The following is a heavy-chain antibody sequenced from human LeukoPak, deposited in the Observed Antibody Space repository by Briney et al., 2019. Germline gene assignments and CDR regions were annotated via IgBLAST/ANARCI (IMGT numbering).Heavy chain of an antibody. V-gene: IGHV3-15*07. CDR1: GFAFSNAW. D-gene: IGHD5-24*01. CDR2: IQRKTDDGTT. CDR3: TTDLSGDGYNSGY. J-gene: IGHJ4*02. Sequence: GGSLRLSCAASGFAFSNAWMNWVRQAPGKGLEWVGRIQRKTDDGTTDYAAPVKGRFPISRDDSKNILYLQMNSLKTEDTAVYYCTTDLSGDGYNSGYWGQGTLVTVSS.